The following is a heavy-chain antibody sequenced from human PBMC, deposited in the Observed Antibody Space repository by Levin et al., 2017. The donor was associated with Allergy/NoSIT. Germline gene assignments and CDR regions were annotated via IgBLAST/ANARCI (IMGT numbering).Heavy chain of an antibody. D-gene: IGHD5-18*01. V-gene: IGHV3-23*01. CDR2: ISDSGDNT. J-gene: IGHJ4*02. CDR1: GLTFRNHA. Sequence: GGSLRLSCAASGLTFRNHAMNWVRQAPGKGLEWVSAISDSGDNTYYADSVKGRFTISRDNSKNMLYLQMNSLRVEDTAVYYCAKAQWLGAQGTLVTVSS. CDR3: AKAQWL.